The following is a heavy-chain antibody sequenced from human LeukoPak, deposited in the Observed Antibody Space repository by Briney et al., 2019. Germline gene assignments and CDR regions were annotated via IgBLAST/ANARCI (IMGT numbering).Heavy chain of an antibody. V-gene: IGHV3-30*02. J-gene: IGHJ4*02. CDR1: RFTFAIYG. CDR2: IRHDGSYQ. D-gene: IGHD6-19*01. Sequence: EAGGSLRLSCAASRFTFAIYGMHWVRRIPGKGLEGVAFIRHDGSYQQYADSVKGRFTVSRDNSKDTVYLQMNSLRTEDTAVYYCAKNRDSSDYPRDFDYWGQGTLVTVSS. CDR3: AKNRDSSDYPRDFDY.